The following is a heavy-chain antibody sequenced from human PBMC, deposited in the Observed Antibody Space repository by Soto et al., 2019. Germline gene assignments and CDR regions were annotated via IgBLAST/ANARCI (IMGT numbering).Heavy chain of an antibody. Sequence: SETLSLTCTVSGDSISSYFWSWIRQPPGKGLEWIGYIYDRGHTAYNPSLTSRVTISMDTSKSQFSLKLRSVTPADTAVYDCAHGRPGYGDYVERDQRTLVTVSS. J-gene: IGHJ4*02. CDR1: GDSISSYF. CDR2: IYDRGHT. CDR3: AHGRPGYGDYVE. V-gene: IGHV4-59*08. D-gene: IGHD4-17*01.